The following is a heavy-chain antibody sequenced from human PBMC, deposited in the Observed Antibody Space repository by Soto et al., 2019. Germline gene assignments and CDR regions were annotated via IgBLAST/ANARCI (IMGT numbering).Heavy chain of an antibody. J-gene: IGHJ4*02. CDR2: IYYSGNT. CDR1: GGSISGYY. V-gene: IGHV4-59*01. CDR3: ARSTCWTGQADY. D-gene: IGHD2-8*02. Sequence: QVQLQESGPGLVKPSETLSLTCTVSGGSISGYYWGWIRQSPGKGLEWIGYIYYSGNTHYNPSLKNRVTISVATSKNQFSLTLSPVTAAAQAVYHCARSTCWTGQADYWGQGTLVTVSS.